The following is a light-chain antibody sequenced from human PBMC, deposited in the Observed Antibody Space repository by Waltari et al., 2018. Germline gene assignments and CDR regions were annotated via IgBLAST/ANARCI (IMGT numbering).Light chain of an antibody. CDR3: QQYDSLPGT. Sequence: IHLPQSPSSLSAYVRDRVTFTCQASQDISNNLNWYHQKPGKAPKFLIYDASTWETGVPSRFSGSGSGTTFTFTISCLEPEDVGTYYCQQYDSLPGTFGGGTKVEI. CDR2: DAS. CDR1: QDISNN. V-gene: IGKV1-33*01. J-gene: IGKJ4*01.